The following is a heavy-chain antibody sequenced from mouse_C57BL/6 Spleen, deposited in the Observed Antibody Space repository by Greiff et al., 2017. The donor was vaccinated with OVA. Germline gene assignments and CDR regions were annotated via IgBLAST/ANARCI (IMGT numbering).Heavy chain of an antibody. V-gene: IGHV1-18*01. Sequence: VQLKQSGPELVKPGASVKIPCKASGYTFTDYNMDWVKQSHGKSLEWIGDINPNNGGTIYNQKFKGKATLTVDKSSSTAYMELRSLTSEDTAVYYCARRAELTGTFWFAYWGQGTLVTVSA. CDR2: INPNNGGT. CDR1: GYTFTDYN. CDR3: ARRAELTGTFWFAY. J-gene: IGHJ3*01. D-gene: IGHD4-1*01.